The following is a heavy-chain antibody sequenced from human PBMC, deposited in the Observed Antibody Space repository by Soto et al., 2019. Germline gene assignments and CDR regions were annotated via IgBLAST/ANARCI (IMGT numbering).Heavy chain of an antibody. J-gene: IGHJ4*02. CDR1: GFTFSSYA. CDR3: AKDLNTVLTPGY. CDR2: FSGGRDTT. Sequence: PGGSLRLSCVASGFTFSSYAMSWVRQAPGQRLEWVATFSGGRDTTWHADSVKGRFTVSRDISKDTLYLQMNSLRTEDTAVYYCAKDLNTVLTPGYWGQGTLVTVSS. D-gene: IGHD2-8*01. V-gene: IGHV3-23*01.